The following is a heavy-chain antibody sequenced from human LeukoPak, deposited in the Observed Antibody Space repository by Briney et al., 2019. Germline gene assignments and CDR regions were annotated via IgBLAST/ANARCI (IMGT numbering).Heavy chain of an antibody. Sequence: SETLSLTCTVSGGSISSGSYYWSWIRQPPGKGLEWIGYIYYSGSTNYNPSLKSRVTISVDTSKNQFSLKLSSVTAADTAVYYCARGTGVATIIYYYYYMDVWGKGTTVTVSS. D-gene: IGHD5-24*01. V-gene: IGHV4-61*01. CDR2: IYYSGST. CDR1: GGSISSGSYY. CDR3: ARGTGVATIIYYYYYMDV. J-gene: IGHJ6*03.